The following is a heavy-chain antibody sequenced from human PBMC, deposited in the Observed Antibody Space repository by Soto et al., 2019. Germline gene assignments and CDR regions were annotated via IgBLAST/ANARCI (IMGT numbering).Heavy chain of an antibody. CDR2: IYANGTT. Sequence: PAETLSLTCTVSGASISGYYWSWIRKSAGKGLEWIGRIYANGTTDYNPSLKSRVMMSVDTSKKQFSLKLRPVTAADTAVYYCVRDGTKTLRDWFDPWGQGISVTLSS. D-gene: IGHD1-1*01. CDR3: VRDGTKTLRDWFDP. V-gene: IGHV4-4*07. J-gene: IGHJ5*02. CDR1: GASISGYY.